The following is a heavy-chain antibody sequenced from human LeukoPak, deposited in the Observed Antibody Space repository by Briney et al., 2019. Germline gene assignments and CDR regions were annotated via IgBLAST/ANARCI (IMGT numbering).Heavy chain of an antibody. D-gene: IGHD3-22*01. CDR3: ARDHDSSGYYDWFDP. V-gene: IGHV4-59*11. CDR1: GGAISSHY. CDR2: IYYSGST. J-gene: IGHJ5*02. Sequence: SETLSLTCTVSGGAISSHYWSWIRQPPGKGLEWIGYIYYSGSTNYNPSLKSRLTISVDTSKNQFSLKLSSVTAADTAVYYCARDHDSSGYYDWFDPWGQGTLVTVSS.